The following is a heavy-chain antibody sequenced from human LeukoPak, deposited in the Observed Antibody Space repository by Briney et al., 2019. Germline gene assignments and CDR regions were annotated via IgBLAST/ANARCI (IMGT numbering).Heavy chain of an antibody. CDR1: GFTFSSYA. J-gene: IGHJ4*02. Sequence: GGSLRLSCAASGFTFSSYAMSWVRQAPGKGPEWVSSLSGSGGSTVYADSVKGRFTISRDNSKDTLFLQLNSLRAEDTAVYFCAKQSGYSYASGYYFDFWGQGTLVTVSS. D-gene: IGHD5-18*01. CDR3: AKQSGYSYASGYYFDF. V-gene: IGHV3-23*01. CDR2: LSGSGGST.